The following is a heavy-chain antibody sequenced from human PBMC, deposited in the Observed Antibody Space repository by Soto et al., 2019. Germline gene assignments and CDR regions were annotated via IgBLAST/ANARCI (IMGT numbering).Heavy chain of an antibody. CDR1: GYTFTSYY. CDR3: TRDQVTGTATAPHLDY. J-gene: IGHJ4*02. Sequence: QVQLVQSGAEVKKPGASVKVSCKTSGYTFTSYYVHWVLQAPGQGLEWMAIINPSGGSTSYAQKLQGRVTVTRDTSTSTVYMELSSLRPEDTDVYYCTRDQVTGTATAPHLDYWGQGTLVTVSA. V-gene: IGHV1-46*01. D-gene: IGHD1-7*01. CDR2: INPSGGST.